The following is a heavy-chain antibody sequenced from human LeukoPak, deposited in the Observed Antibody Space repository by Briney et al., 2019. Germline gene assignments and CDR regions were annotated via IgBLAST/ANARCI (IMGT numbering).Heavy chain of an antibody. V-gene: IGHV3-53*01. D-gene: IGHD3-22*01. Sequence: WGSLRLSCAASGFTVSSNYMSWVRQAPGKGLEWVSIIYSGGSTYYTDSVKGRFTISRDSSKNTLYLQMNSLRAEDTAVYYCARNLNYYDSSAYDYWGQGTLVTVSS. CDR1: GFTVSSNY. CDR2: IYSGGST. J-gene: IGHJ4*02. CDR3: ARNLNYYDSSAYDY.